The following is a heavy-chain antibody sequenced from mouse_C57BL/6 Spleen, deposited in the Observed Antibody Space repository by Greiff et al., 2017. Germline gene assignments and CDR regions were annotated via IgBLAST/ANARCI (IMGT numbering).Heavy chain of an antibody. Sequence: EVKLMESGGDLVKPGGSLKLSCAASGFTFSSYGMSWVRQTPDKRLEWVATISSGGSYTYYPDSVKGRFTFSRDNAKNTLYLQMSSLKSEDTAMYYCARQGSYYSNYSAYWGQGTLVTVSA. J-gene: IGHJ3*01. V-gene: IGHV5-6*01. D-gene: IGHD2-5*01. CDR3: ARQGSYYSNYSAY. CDR2: ISSGGSYT. CDR1: GFTFSSYG.